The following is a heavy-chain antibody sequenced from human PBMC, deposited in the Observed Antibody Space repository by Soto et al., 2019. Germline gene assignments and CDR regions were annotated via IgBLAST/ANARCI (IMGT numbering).Heavy chain of an antibody. CDR3: ARATLRYFDWLLSNYFDY. J-gene: IGHJ4*02. CDR1: GGSFSGYY. CDR2: INHSGST. V-gene: IGHV4-34*01. D-gene: IGHD3-9*01. Sequence: SETLSLTCAVYGGSFSGYYWSWIRQPPGKGLEWIGEINHSGSTNYNPSLKSRVTISVDTSKNQFSRKLSSVTAADTAVSYCARATLRYFDWLLSNYFDYWGQGTLVTVSS.